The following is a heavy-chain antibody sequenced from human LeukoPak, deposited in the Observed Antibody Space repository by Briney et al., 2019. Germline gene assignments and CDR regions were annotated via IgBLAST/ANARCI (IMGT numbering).Heavy chain of an antibody. CDR2: ISSSSSYI. V-gene: IGHV3-21*01. CDR1: GFTFSSYS. Sequence: GGSLRLSCAASGFTFSSYSMNWVRQAPGKGLEWVSSISSSSSYIYYADSVKGRFTISRDNAKNSLYLQMNSLRAEDTAVYYCARTNLKRVYYYYGMDVWGQGTTVTVSS. CDR3: ARTNLKRVYYYYGMDV. J-gene: IGHJ6*02. D-gene: IGHD6-25*01.